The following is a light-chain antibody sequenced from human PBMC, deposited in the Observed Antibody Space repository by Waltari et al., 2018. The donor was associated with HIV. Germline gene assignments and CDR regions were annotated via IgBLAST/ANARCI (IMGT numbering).Light chain of an antibody. CDR3: QSYDSSLSVNWV. CDR2: GNN. V-gene: IGLV1-40*01. Sequence: QSVLTPPPSVSGAPGQRVTLSCTGSTSTIGAGYDVHWYQPLPEPAPKHLIYGNNNRPSGVPDRFSGSRSGTSSSLAITGLQAEDEAVYYCQSYDSSLSVNWVFGGGTKLTVL. J-gene: IGLJ3*02. CDR1: TSTIGAGYD.